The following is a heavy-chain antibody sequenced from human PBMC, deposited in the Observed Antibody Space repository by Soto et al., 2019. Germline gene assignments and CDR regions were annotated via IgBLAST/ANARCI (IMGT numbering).Heavy chain of an antibody. CDR3: AGPGYSSQDY. Sequence: QPGGSLRLSCAASGFTFSSFALSWVRQAPGKGLEWFSAISGSGDGTDYADSVKGRFTISRDNSKNTLYLQMNSLRAEDTAVYYCAGPGYSSQDYWGQGALVTVSS. CDR1: GFTFSSFA. CDR2: ISGSGDGT. D-gene: IGHD5-18*01. V-gene: IGHV3-23*01. J-gene: IGHJ4*02.